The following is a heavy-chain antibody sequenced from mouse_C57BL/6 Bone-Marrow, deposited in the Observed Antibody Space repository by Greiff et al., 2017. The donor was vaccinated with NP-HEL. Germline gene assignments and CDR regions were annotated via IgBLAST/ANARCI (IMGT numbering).Heavy chain of an antibody. D-gene: IGHD2-5*01. CDR2: IHPNSGST. V-gene: IGHV1-64*01. CDR1: GYTFTSYW. J-gene: IGHJ2*01. Sequence: QVQLQQSGAELVKPGASVKLSCTASGYTFTSYWMHWVKQRPGQGLEWIGMIHPNSGSTNYNEKFKSKATLTVDKSSSTAYMQLSSLTSEDSAVYYCARDCYYSKGYWGQGTTLTVSS. CDR3: ARDCYYSKGY.